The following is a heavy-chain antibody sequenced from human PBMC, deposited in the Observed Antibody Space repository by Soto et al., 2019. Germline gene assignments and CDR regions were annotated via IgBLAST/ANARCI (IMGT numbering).Heavy chain of an antibody. J-gene: IGHJ6*02. CDR3: ARKGGWLYSMDV. D-gene: IGHD3-22*01. CDR2: MNPNSGNT. Sequence: ASVKVSCKASGYTFTSYDINWVRQATGQGLEWMGWMNPNSGNTGYAQKFQGRVTMTRNTSISTAYMELSSLRSEDTAVYYCARKGGWLYSMDVWGQGTTVTVSS. V-gene: IGHV1-8*01. CDR1: GYTFTSYD.